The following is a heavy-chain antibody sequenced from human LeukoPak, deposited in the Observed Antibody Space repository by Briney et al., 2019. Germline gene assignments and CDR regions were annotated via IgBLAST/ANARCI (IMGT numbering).Heavy chain of an antibody. CDR2: FIPILDIA. J-gene: IGHJ6*03. CDR1: GYTFTSYY. D-gene: IGHD6-6*01. CDR3: ARDVKSVAARGYYYYYMDV. Sequence: SVKVSCKASGYTFTSYYMHWVRQAPGQELEWMGRFIPILDIANYAQKFQGRVTITADKSTSTAYMELSSLRSEDTAVYYCARDVKSVAARGYYYYYMDVWGKGTTVTVSS. V-gene: IGHV1-69*04.